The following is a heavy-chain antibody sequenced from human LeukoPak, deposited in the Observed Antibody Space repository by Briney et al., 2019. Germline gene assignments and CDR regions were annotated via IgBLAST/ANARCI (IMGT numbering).Heavy chain of an antibody. CDR1: GGSISSYY. D-gene: IGHD6-13*01. CDR3: ARISYSSSWNQVDY. J-gene: IGHJ4*02. CDR2: IYHSGST. V-gene: IGHV4-59*01. Sequence: SETLSLTCTVSGGSISSYYWSWIRQPPGKGLEWIGYIYHSGSTNYNPSLKSRVTISVDTSKNQFSLKLSSVTAADTAVYYCARISYSSSWNQVDYWGQGTLVTVSS.